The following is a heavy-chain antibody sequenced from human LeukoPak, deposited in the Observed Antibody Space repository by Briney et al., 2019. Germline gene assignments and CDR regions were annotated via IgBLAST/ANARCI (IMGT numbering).Heavy chain of an antibody. CDR3: AKDSLYYYGSGSYFPFDY. V-gene: IGHV3-23*01. J-gene: IGHJ4*02. CDR2: ISGSGGST. D-gene: IGHD3-10*01. Sequence: GGSLRLSCAASGFTVSSNYMSWVRQAPGKGLEWVSAISGSGGSTYYADSVKGRFTISRDNSKNTLYLQMNSLRAEDTAVYYCAKDSLYYYGSGSYFPFDYWGQGTLVTVSS. CDR1: GFTVSSNY.